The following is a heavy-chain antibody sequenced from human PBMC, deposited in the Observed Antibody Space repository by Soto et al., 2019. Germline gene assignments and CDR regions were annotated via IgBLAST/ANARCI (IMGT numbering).Heavy chain of an antibody. Sequence: GGSLRLSCAASGFTVSSNYMSWVRQAPGKGLEWVSVIYSGGSTYYADSVKGRFTISRDNSKNTLYLQMNSLRAEDTAVYYCARASSSGWPFYYFDYWGQGTLVTVSS. D-gene: IGHD6-19*01. CDR2: IYSGGST. CDR1: GFTVSSNY. V-gene: IGHV3-66*01. J-gene: IGHJ4*02. CDR3: ARASSSGWPFYYFDY.